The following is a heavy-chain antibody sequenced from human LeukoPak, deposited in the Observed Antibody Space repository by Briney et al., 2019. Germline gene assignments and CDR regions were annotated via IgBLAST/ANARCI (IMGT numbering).Heavy chain of an antibody. V-gene: IGHV1-2*02. J-gene: IGHJ3*02. Sequence: ASVKVSCKASGYTFTGYYLFWVRQAPGQGLEWMGFINPNSGGTKYAQKFQGRVTMNRDTSISAAYMELSRLRSDDTAVYYCASHYDILTGYHTDHDAFDIWGQGTMVTVSS. CDR3: ASHYDILTGYHTDHDAFDI. D-gene: IGHD3-9*01. CDR2: INPNSGGT. CDR1: GYTFTGYY.